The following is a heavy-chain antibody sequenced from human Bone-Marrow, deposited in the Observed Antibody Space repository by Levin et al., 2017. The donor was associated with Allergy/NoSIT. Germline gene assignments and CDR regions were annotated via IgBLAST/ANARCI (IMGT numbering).Heavy chain of an antibody. CDR1: GYTFAGYY. CDR2: INPNNGGT. CDR3: ARDTLLGDTFGPPYYSYYGMDV. Sequence: ASVKVSCKASGYTFAGYYIHWVRQAPGQGLEWMGWINPNNGGTNYAQKFQGRVTMTRDTSISTAYMELGRLRSDDTAVYYCARDTLLGDTFGPPYYSYYGMDVWGQGTMVAVSS. V-gene: IGHV1-2*02. J-gene: IGHJ6*02. D-gene: IGHD2-21*02.